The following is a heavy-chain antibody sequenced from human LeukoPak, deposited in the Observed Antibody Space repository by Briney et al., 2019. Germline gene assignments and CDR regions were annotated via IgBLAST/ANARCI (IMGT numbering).Heavy chain of an antibody. D-gene: IGHD2-8*01. CDR2: LNQDGSVQ. CDR3: ARDHNVADV. J-gene: IGHJ3*01. CDR1: GFTFSHYW. V-gene: IGHV3-7*01. Sequence: TGGSLRLSCEASGFTFSHYWMKWYRQAPGKGLEWVANLNQDGSVQAYGDSVRGRFTISRDNAKNSVYIKMGSLRVEDTAMYYCARDHNVADVWGQGTMVTVSS.